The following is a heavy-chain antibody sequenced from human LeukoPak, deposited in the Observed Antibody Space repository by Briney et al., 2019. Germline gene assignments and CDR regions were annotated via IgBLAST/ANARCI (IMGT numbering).Heavy chain of an antibody. D-gene: IGHD3-3*01. CDR2: FDPEDGET. V-gene: IGHV1-24*01. J-gene: IGHJ5*02. Sequence: ASVKVSCKVSGYTLTELSMHWVRQAPGKGLEWMGGFDPEDGETIYAQKFQGRVTMTEDTSTDTAYMELSSLRSEDTAVYYCATDLERWSLYGRYGGWFDPWGQGTLVTVSS. CDR3: ATDLERWSLYGRYGGWFDP. CDR1: GYTLTELS.